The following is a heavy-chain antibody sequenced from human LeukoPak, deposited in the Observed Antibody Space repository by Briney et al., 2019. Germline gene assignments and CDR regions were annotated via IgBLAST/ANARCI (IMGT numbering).Heavy chain of an antibody. CDR1: GYTFTSYY. V-gene: IGHV1-46*01. D-gene: IGHD2-2*01. CDR3: ARSSVVPAAMDDAFDI. J-gene: IGHJ3*02. Sequence: ASVKVSCKASGYTFTSYYMHWVRQAPGQGLEWMGIINPSGGSTSYAQKFQGRVTMTRDTSTSTVYMELSSLRSEDTAVYYCARSSVVPAAMDDAFDIWGQGTMVTVSS. CDR2: INPSGGST.